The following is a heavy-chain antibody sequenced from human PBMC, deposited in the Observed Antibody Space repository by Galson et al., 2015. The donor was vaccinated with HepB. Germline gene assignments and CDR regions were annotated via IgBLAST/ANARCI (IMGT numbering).Heavy chain of an antibody. V-gene: IGHV1-69*13. J-gene: IGHJ5*02. CDR3: ARIRPIFVGYCSGGSCYSWFDP. CDR1: GGTFSSYA. Sequence: SVKVSCKASGGTFSSYAISWVRQAPGQGLEWMGGIIPIFGTANYAQKFQGRVTITADESTSTAYMELSSLRSEDTAVYYCARIRPIFVGYCSGGSCYSWFDPWGQGTLVTVSS. D-gene: IGHD2-15*01. CDR2: IIPIFGTA.